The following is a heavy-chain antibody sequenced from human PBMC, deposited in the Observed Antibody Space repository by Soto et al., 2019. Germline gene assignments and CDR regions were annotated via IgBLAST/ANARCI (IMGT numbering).Heavy chain of an antibody. Sequence: SVKVSCKASGGTFSSYAISWVRQAPGQGLEWMGGIIPIFGTASYAQKFQGRVTITADKSTSTAYMELSSLRSEDTAVYYCNYYDSSGSRTSVDYWGQGTLVTVSS. CDR2: IIPIFGTA. J-gene: IGHJ4*02. D-gene: IGHD3-22*01. CDR3: NYYDSSGSRTSVDY. V-gene: IGHV1-69*06. CDR1: GGTFSSYA.